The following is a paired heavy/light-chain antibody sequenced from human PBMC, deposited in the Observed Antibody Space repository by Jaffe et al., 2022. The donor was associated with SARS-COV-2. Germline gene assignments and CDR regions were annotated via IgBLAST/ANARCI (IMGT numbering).Light chain of an antibody. J-gene: IGKJ2*01. V-gene: IGKV3-11*01. CDR1: QSINNY. CDR2: DTS. CDR3: QQRSNWYT. Sequence: EIVLTQSPATLSLSPGERATLSCRASQSINNYLAWYQQKPGQAPRLLIYDTSNRATGIPARFSGSGSGTDFTLTISSLESEDFAVYYCQQRSNWYTFGRGTKLEIK.
Heavy chain of an antibody. Sequence: QVQLQESGPGLVKPSQTLSLTCTVSGGSISSGSYYWSWIRQPAGKGLEWIGHIYPGGSTNYNPSLKSRVSISVDTSKNQFSLKLSSVTAADAAVYYCASSPLVRRRVYYFDCWGQGTLVPVSS. CDR2: IYPGGST. J-gene: IGHJ4*02. CDR1: GGSISSGSYY. CDR3: ASSPLVRRRVYYFDC. V-gene: IGHV4-61*02. D-gene: IGHD6-13*01.